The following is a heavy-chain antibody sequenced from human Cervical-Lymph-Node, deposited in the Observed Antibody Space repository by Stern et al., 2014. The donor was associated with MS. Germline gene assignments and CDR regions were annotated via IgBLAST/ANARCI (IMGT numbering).Heavy chain of an antibody. CDR3: ARDGAVAGTLTVPFEY. Sequence: QVQLVQSGDVVEKPGASVKVSCKASGYTFTDYGITWVRQAPGQGLEWMVRISAYNGDINYAQKVQGRVTMTTDNSKETVHLQMRSLRSDDTAVYYCARDGAVAGTLTVPFEYWGQGTLVTVSS. V-gene: IGHV1-18*01. CDR1: GYTFTDYG. J-gene: IGHJ4*02. CDR2: ISAYNGDI. D-gene: IGHD6-19*01.